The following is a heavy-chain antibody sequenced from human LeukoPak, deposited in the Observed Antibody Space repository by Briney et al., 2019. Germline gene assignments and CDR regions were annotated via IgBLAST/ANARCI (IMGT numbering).Heavy chain of an antibody. CDR1: GGSISTYY. J-gene: IGHJ4*02. CDR2: IYYSGST. CDR3: ARAFYGYSFDY. V-gene: IGHV4-59*01. D-gene: IGHD4-17*01. Sequence: SETLSLTCTVSGGSISTYYWSWIRQPPGKGLEWIGYIYYSGSTNYNSSLKSRVTISVDTSKNQFSLNLNSVTAADTAVYYCARAFYGYSFDYWGQGTLVTVSS.